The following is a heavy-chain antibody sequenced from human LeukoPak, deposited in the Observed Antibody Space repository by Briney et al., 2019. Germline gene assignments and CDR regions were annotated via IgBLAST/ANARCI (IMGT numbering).Heavy chain of an antibody. V-gene: IGHV3-30*18. D-gene: IGHD3-22*01. J-gene: IGHJ3*02. CDR1: GFTFSSYG. CDR3: AKDPGGSSGYPDAFDI. Sequence: PGGSLRLSCEASGFTFSSYGMHWVRQAPGKGLEWVAVISYDGSNKYYADSVKGRFTISRDNSKNTLYLQMNSLRAEDTAVYYCAKDPGGSSGYPDAFDIWGQGTMVTVSS. CDR2: ISYDGSNK.